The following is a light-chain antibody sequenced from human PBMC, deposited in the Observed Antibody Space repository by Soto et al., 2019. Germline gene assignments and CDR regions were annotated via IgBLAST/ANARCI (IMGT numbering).Light chain of an antibody. V-gene: IGLV2-23*02. J-gene: IGLJ1*01. Sequence: QSVLTQPASVSGSPGQSITISCPGTSSDVGSYKFVSWYQQHPGKAPKLIIYEVSKRPSGVSSRFSGSKSGSTASLTISGLQAEDEADYYCCSYVGSDIFYVFGTGTKVTVL. CDR3: CSYVGSDIFYV. CDR2: EVS. CDR1: SSDVGSYKF.